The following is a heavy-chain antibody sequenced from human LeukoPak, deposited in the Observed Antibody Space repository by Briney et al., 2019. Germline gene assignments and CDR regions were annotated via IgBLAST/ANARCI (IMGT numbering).Heavy chain of an antibody. J-gene: IGHJ5*02. CDR3: ARVSGSQNWFDP. Sequence: GGSLRLSCAASGFTFSSYAMSWVRQAPGKGLEWVAVISYDGSNKYYADSVKGRFTISRDNSKNTLYLQMNSLRAEDTAVYYCARVSGSQNWFDPWGQGTLVTVSS. CDR2: ISYDGSNK. V-gene: IGHV3-30-3*01. CDR1: GFTFSSYA. D-gene: IGHD1-26*01.